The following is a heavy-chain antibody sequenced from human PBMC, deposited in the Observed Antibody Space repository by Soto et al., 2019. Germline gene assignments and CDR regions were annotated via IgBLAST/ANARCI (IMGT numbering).Heavy chain of an antibody. J-gene: IGHJ5*02. CDR2: IIPFFGTT. CDR1: GGTFSSYG. D-gene: IGHD1-1*01. Sequence: QVQLVQSGAEVKKPGSSVKVSCKASGGTFSSYGVSWVRQAPGHGREWMGGIIPFFGTTNYAQKFQGRLTITADESTSTAYMELNRLIPADTAVYFCARAAQTRYDWNDLGNWFDPWGQGTLVTVSS. V-gene: IGHV1-69*01. CDR3: ARAAQTRYDWNDLGNWFDP.